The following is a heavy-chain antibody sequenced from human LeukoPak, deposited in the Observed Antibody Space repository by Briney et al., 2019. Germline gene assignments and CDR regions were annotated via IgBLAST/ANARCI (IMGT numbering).Heavy chain of an antibody. D-gene: IGHD2-15*01. CDR1: GFTFRGYA. CDR2: ISYDGSNK. J-gene: IGHJ4*02. CDR3: ALTSGVVVAATALDY. V-gene: IGHV3-30*04. Sequence: GGSLRLSCAASGFTFRGYAMHWVRQAPGKGLEWVAVISYDGSNKYYADSMKGRFTISRDNSKNTLYLQMNSLRAEDTAVYYCALTSGVVVAATALDYWGQGTLVTVSS.